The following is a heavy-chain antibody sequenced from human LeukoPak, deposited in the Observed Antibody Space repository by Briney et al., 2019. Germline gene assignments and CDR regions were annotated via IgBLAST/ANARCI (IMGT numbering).Heavy chain of an antibody. J-gene: IGHJ6*02. CDR3: ARTPGYYYGMDV. Sequence: PSETLSLTCTVSGGSINNYYWSWVRQPPGAGLEWLAYIYYTGSTNYNPSLKTRLTISVDTSKNQFSLKLSSVTAADTAVYYCARTPGYYYGMDVWGQGTTVTVSS. CDR2: IYYTGST. CDR1: GGSINNYY. V-gene: IGHV4-59*12.